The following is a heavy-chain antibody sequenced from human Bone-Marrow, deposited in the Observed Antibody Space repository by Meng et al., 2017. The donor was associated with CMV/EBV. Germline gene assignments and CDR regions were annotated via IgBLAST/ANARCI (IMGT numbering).Heavy chain of an antibody. J-gene: IGHJ6*02. D-gene: IGHD2-2*02. CDR3: ARILHCSSTSCYTDYYYGMDV. V-gene: IGHV3-11*01. CDR2: ISSSGSTI. Sequence: GESLKISCAASGFTFSDYYMSWIRQAPGKGLEWVSYISSSGSTIYYADSVKGRFTISRDNAKNSLYLQMNSLRAEDTAVYYCARILHCSSTSCYTDYYYGMDVWGQGTTVTVSS. CDR1: GFTFSDYY.